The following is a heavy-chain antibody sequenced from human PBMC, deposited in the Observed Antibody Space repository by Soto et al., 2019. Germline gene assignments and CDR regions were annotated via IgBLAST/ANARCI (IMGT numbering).Heavy chain of an antibody. CDR3: ARAVAPYLGTWFDP. CDR1: GGSISSGNSYA. J-gene: IGHJ5*02. V-gene: IGHV4-30-2*01. CDR2: ISHTGRT. D-gene: IGHD3-16*01. Sequence: PSETLSLTCAVSGGSISSGNSYAWSWIRQPPGKGLEWIGSISHTGRTSYNPPLKGRVTMSVDKSKNQFSLKLSSVTAADMAVYYCARAVAPYLGTWFDPWGQGSLVTVS.